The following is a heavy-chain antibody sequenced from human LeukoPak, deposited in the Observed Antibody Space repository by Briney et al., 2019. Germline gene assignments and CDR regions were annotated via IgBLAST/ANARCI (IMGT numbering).Heavy chain of an antibody. CDR3: ARSGSTWYNWFDP. J-gene: IGHJ5*02. Sequence: SETLSLTCIVSGDSVSSGSYYWNWIRQPPGKGLEWIGYIYDTGNTNYNPSLKSRVAISVDTSRNQLSLKLSSVTAADTAVYYCARSGSTWYNWFDPWGRGTLVTVSS. CDR2: IYDTGNT. D-gene: IGHD6-13*01. CDR1: GDSVSSGSYY. V-gene: IGHV4-61*01.